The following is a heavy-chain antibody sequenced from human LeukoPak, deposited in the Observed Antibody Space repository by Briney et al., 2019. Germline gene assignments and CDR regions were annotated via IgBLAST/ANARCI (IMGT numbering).Heavy chain of an antibody. Sequence: GGSLRLSCAASGFTFSSYGMHWVRQAPGKGLEWVAVIWYDGSNKYHADSVKGRFTISRDNSKNTLYLQMNSLRAEDTAVYYCARALKEGETIFGVVEYYGMDVWGQGTTVTVSS. J-gene: IGHJ6*02. D-gene: IGHD3-3*01. CDR1: GFTFSSYG. CDR2: IWYDGSNK. V-gene: IGHV3-33*01. CDR3: ARALKEGETIFGVVEYYGMDV.